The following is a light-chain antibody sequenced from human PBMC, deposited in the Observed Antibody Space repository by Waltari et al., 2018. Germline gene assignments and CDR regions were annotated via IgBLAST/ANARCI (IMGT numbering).Light chain of an antibody. V-gene: IGKV1-5*03. CDR1: QSISSW. CDR3: QQYNSYLFT. CDR2: KAS. J-gene: IGKJ3*01. Sequence: DIQMTQSPSTLPASVGDRVTITCRASQSISSWLAWYQQKPGKAPKLLIYKASSLESGVPSRFSGSGSGTEFTLTISSLQPDDFATYYCQQYNSYLFTFGPGTKVDIK.